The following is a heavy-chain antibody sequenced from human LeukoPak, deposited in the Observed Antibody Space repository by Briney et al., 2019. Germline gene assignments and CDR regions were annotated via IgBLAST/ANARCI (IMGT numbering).Heavy chain of an antibody. CDR2: ISADIGNT. Sequence: ASVKVSCKASGYNFPSHGISWVRQAPGQGLEWMGWISADIGNTNYAQRLQGRVTMTTDTSTTTAYMELTSLRSDDTAVYFCATEKDLLLDSWGQGTPVTVSS. J-gene: IGHJ5*01. V-gene: IGHV1-18*01. CDR1: GYNFPSHG. D-gene: IGHD1-26*01. CDR3: ATEKDLLLDS.